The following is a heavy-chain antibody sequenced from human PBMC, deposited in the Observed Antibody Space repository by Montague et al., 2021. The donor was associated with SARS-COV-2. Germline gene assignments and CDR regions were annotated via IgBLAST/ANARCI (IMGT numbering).Heavy chain of an antibody. V-gene: IGHV3-33*01. CDR2: IWYDGSNK. CDR1: GFTFSSYG. J-gene: IGHJ6*03. Sequence: SLRLSCAASGFTFSSYGMHWFRQAPGKGLEWVAVIWYDGSNKYYSDSVKGRFTISRDNSKNTLYLQMNSLRAEDTAVYYCARGRATYYYYMDVWGKGTTVTVSS. D-gene: IGHD1-26*01. CDR3: ARGRATYYYYMDV.